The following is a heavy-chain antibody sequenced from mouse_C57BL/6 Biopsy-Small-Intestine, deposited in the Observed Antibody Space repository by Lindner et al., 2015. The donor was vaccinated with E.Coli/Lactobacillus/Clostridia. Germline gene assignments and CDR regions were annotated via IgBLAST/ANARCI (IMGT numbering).Heavy chain of an antibody. CDR2: INIGNDDT. J-gene: IGHJ4*01. CDR3: ARDGGSWFKAFDY. D-gene: IGHD6-1*01. CDR1: GYTFTDHL. Sequence: SVKVSCKASGYTFTDHLIHWVRQAPGDRLEWMAWINIGNDDTRYSQKVQGRVTITRDTSVSTAYMDLTSLRSEDTAVYYCARDGGSWFKAFDYWGPGTLVTVSS. V-gene: IGHV1S45*01.